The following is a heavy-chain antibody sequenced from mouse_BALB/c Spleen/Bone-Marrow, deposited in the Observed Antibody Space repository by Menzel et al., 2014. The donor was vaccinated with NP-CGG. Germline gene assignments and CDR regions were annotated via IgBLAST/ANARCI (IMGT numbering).Heavy chain of an antibody. CDR2: INPYNGDT. Sequence: VQLQQSGPELVKPGASVKISCKASGYSFTGYFMNWVMPSHGKSLEWIGRINPYNGDTFYNQKFKGKATLTVDKSSSTAHMELRSLASEDSAVYYCASSFITTAHYFDYWGQGTTLTVSS. CDR1: GYSFTGYF. J-gene: IGHJ2*01. V-gene: IGHV1-20*02. CDR3: ASSFITTAHYFDY. D-gene: IGHD1-2*01.